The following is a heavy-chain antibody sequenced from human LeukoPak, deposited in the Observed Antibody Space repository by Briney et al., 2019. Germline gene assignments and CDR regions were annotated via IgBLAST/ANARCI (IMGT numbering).Heavy chain of an antibody. CDR1: VNTLSNYG. V-gene: IGHV3-23*01. D-gene: IGHD3-22*01. Sequence: GGSLRLSCAVSVNTLSNYGTSWVRQAPGKALEWVAGFSDRGGRKKYADSVKGRCTISRDNTKNTLYLQMDSLRAEDTAVYFCAERGVVIRVILVGFHKEAYYFDSWGQGALVTVSS. CDR2: FSDRGGRK. J-gene: IGHJ4*02. CDR3: AERGVVIRVILVGFHKEAYYFDS.